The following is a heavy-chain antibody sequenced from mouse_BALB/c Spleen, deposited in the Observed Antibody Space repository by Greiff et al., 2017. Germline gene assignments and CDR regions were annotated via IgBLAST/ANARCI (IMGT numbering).Heavy chain of an antibody. CDR1: GYSITSGYY. CDR2: ISYDGSN. D-gene: IGHD2-14*01. V-gene: IGHV3-6*02. Sequence: EVKLQESGPGLVKPSQSLSLTCSVTGYSITSGYYWNWIRQFPGNKLEWMGYISYDGSNNYNPSLKNRISITRDTSKNQFFLKLNSVTTEDTATYYCARGEYDGVAYWGQGTLVTVSA. J-gene: IGHJ3*01. CDR3: ARGEYDGVAY.